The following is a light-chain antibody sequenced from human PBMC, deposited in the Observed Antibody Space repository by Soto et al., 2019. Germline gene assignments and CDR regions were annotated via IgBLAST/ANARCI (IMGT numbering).Light chain of an antibody. Sequence: DITLTQSPSFLSASVGDRVTITCRASQGISSYLAWYQQKPGKAPKLLIYAAPTLQSGVPSRFSGSGSGTEFTLTISSLQPEDFATYYCQQLNSYPITFGQGTRLEIK. CDR1: QGISSY. CDR3: QQLNSYPIT. J-gene: IGKJ5*01. V-gene: IGKV1-9*01. CDR2: AAP.